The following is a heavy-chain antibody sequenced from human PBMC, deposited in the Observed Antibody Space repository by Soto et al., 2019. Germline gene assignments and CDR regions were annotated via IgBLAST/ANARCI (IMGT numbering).Heavy chain of an antibody. D-gene: IGHD1-20*01. CDR2: ISGDSATI. J-gene: IGHJ4*02. CDR3: AKLNWNDTNAY. CDR1: GFTFTSYP. Sequence: GGSLRLSCAASGFTFTSYPLSWVRQAPGKGLEWVSAISGDSATIDYADSVKGRFTISRDSSENTVYLQMNSLRAEDTAVYHCAKLNWNDTNAYCCQGPLGTVSS. V-gene: IGHV3-23*01.